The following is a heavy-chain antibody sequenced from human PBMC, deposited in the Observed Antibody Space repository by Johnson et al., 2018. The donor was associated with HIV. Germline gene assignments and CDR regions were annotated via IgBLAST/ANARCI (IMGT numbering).Heavy chain of an antibody. D-gene: IGHD1-26*01. CDR3: ARGAGIVGALRHFDI. CDR2: ISYDGSNK. J-gene: IGHJ3*02. V-gene: IGHV3-30*03. CDR1: GFTFSSYG. Sequence: QVQLVESGGGVVQPGRSLRLSCAASGFTFSSYGMHWVRQAPGKGPEWVAVISYDGSNKYYADSVKGRFTISRDKSKNTLYLQMNSRRAGDTAVYYCARGAGIVGALRHFDIWGQGTMVTVSS.